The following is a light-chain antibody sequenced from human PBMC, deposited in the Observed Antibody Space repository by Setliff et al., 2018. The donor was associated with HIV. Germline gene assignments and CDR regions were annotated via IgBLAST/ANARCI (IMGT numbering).Light chain of an antibody. V-gene: IGLV2-23*01. Sequence: QSALTQPASVSGSPGQSITISCTGTSGDVGRYNLVSWYQQQPGKPPKLMIYQASKRPSGVSNRFSGSKSGNTASLTISGLQAEDEADYYCCSNTGSNTYVFGTGTKVIVL. CDR3: CSNTGSNTYV. CDR1: SGDVGRYNL. CDR2: QAS. J-gene: IGLJ1*01.